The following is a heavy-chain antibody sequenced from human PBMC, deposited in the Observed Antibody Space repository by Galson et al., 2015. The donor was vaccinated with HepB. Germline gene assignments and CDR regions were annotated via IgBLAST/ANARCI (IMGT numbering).Heavy chain of an antibody. Sequence: ASGFTFGDYAMSWFRQAPGKGLEWVGFIRSKAYGGTTEYAASVKGRFTISRDDSKSIAYLQMNSLKTEDTAVYYCTSMGYGDYPIKLLGWSNYGMDVWGQGTTVTVSS. CDR1: GFTFGDYA. V-gene: IGHV3-49*03. D-gene: IGHD4-17*01. CDR2: IRSKAYGGTT. J-gene: IGHJ6*02. CDR3: TSMGYGDYPIKLLGWSNYGMDV.